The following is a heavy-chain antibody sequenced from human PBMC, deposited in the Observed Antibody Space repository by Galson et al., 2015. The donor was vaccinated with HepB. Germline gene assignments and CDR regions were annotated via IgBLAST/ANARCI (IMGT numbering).Heavy chain of an antibody. CDR2: IKRHGSAK. J-gene: IGHJ4*02. CDR1: GFTFTSFW. Sequence: SLRLSCAASGFTFTSFWMSWVRQAPGKGLEWVANIKRHGSAKYYVDSAKGRSTISRDNAKNSLYLQMNSLRAEDTAVYYCARDLYFGSGSPFEYWGQGTLGIVTS. D-gene: IGHD3-10*01. CDR3: ARDLYFGSGSPFEY. V-gene: IGHV3-7*03.